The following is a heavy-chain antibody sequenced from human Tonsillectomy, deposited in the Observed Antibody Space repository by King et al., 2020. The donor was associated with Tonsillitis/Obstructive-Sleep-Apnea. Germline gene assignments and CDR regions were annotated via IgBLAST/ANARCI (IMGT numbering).Heavy chain of an antibody. V-gene: IGHV3-23*04. D-gene: IGHD3-10*01. J-gene: IGHJ4*02. CDR2: ISGGGVST. CDR1: GFTFSSHA. Sequence: KLVQSGGGLVQPGGSLRLSCAASGFTFSSHAMPWVRQAPGKGLEWVSVISGGGVSTDYADSVKGRFTISRDNSKNTLYLQMSSLRAEDPAVYYCAKAPEVVRDFFDYWGQGTLVTVSS. CDR3: AKAPEVVRDFFDY.